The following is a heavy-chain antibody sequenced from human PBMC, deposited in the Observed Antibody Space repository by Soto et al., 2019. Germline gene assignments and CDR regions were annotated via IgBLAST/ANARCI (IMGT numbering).Heavy chain of an antibody. V-gene: IGHV3-23*01. D-gene: IGHD2-15*01. CDR2: ISGSGGST. CDR1: GFTFSSYA. Sequence: GGSLRLSCAASGFTFSSYAMSWVRQAPGKGLEWVSAISGSGGSTYYADSVKGRFTISRDNSKNTLYLQMNSLRAEETAVYYCAKVPDIVVVVAATGPEGGWDYWGQGTLVTVSS. CDR3: AKVPDIVVVVAATGPEGGWDY. J-gene: IGHJ4*02.